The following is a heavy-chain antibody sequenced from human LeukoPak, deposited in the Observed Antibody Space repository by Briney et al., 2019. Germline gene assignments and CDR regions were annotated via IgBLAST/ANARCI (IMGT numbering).Heavy chain of an antibody. CDR2: IYFSGST. J-gene: IGHJ4*02. Sequence: SQTLSFTCTVSGDSISTGGYYWSWVRQHPGRGLEWIGNIYFSGSTNYNPSLKRRVAISVDTSKNQFFLNLTSVTVADTAVYYCARVQTYFFDSRGLFYFDYWGQGTLVTVSS. CDR3: ARVQTYFFDSRGLFYFDY. CDR1: GDSISTGGYY. D-gene: IGHD3-22*01. V-gene: IGHV4-31*03.